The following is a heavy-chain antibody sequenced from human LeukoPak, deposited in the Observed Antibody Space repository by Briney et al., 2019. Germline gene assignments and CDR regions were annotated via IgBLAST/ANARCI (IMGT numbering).Heavy chain of an antibody. J-gene: IGHJ4*02. CDR3: QYSSSWYYFDY. CDR1: GGSFSGYD. CDR2: INHSGST. V-gene: IGHV4-34*01. D-gene: IGHD6-13*01. Sequence: SETLSLTCAIYGGSFSGYDWSWIRQPPGKGLEWIGEINHSGSTNYNPSLKSRVTISVDTSKNQFSLKLSSVTAADTAVYYCQYSSSWYYFDYWGQGTLVTVSS.